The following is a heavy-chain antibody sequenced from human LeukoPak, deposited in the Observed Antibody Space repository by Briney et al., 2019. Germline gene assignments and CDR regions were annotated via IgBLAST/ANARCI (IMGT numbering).Heavy chain of an antibody. Sequence: GRSLRLSCAASGFTFDDYAMHWVRQAPGEGLEWVSGISWNSGSIGYADSVKGRFTISRDNAKNSLYLQMNSLRAEDTALYYCAKDIVAVVVPAANQARFDYWGQGTLVTVSS. J-gene: IGHJ4*02. D-gene: IGHD2-2*01. CDR1: GFTFDDYA. V-gene: IGHV3-9*01. CDR2: ISWNSGSI. CDR3: AKDIVAVVVPAANQARFDY.